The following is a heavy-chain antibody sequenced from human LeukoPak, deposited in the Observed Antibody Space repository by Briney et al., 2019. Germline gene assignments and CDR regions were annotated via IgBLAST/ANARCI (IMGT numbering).Heavy chain of an antibody. CDR1: GLTFSNAW. V-gene: IGHV3-15*01. Sequence: PGGSLRLSCAASGLTFSNAWISWVRQAPGKGLEWVGHIKSKTDGGTTDYAAPVKGRFTISRDDSKNTLYLQMNSLKAEDTGVYYCTTGYCSSTSCWYYFDRWGQGTLVTVSS. CDR3: TTGYCSSTSCWYYFDR. CDR2: IKSKTDGGTT. D-gene: IGHD2-2*01. J-gene: IGHJ4*02.